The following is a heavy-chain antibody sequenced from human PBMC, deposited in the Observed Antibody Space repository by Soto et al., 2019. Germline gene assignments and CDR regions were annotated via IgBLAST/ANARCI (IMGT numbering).Heavy chain of an antibody. CDR3: ARGNHRWLQLWYFEL. Sequence: QVQLVQSGAEVKKPGSSVTVSCKASGGTFSSYTISWVRQAPGQGLEWMGGLIPIFGTANYAQKFQGRVTITADESTSTDYMELSSLRSEDTAVYYCARGNHRWLQLWYFELWGRGTLVTVSS. J-gene: IGHJ2*01. CDR2: LIPIFGTA. V-gene: IGHV1-69*12. D-gene: IGHD5-12*01. CDR1: GGTFSSYT.